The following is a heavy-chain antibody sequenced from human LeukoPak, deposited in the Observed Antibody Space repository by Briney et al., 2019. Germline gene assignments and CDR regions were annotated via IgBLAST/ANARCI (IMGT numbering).Heavy chain of an antibody. CDR2: MNPNSGNT. Sequence: ASVKVSCKASGYTFSSYDINWVRQATGQGLEWMGWMNPNSGNTGYAQKFQGRVTITRNTSISTAYMELSSLRSEDTAVYYCARATVTTDGIDYWGQGTLVTVSS. J-gene: IGHJ4*02. D-gene: IGHD4-11*01. CDR1: GYTFSSYD. V-gene: IGHV1-8*03. CDR3: ARATVTTDGIDY.